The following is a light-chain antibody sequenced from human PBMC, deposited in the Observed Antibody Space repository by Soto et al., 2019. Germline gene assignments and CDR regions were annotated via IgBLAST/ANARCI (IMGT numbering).Light chain of an antibody. V-gene: IGKV3-20*01. CDR2: GTS. CDR3: QRYGSSPLIT. CDR1: QSVSSSS. J-gene: IGKJ5*01. Sequence: ETVFTPSPGTLSLSPGGRATLSCRSRQSVSSSSLAWYQQRPGQAPRLLIYGTSSRATGIPDRFSGSGSGTDFTLTISRLEPEDFAVYFCQRYGSSPLITFGQGTRLEIK.